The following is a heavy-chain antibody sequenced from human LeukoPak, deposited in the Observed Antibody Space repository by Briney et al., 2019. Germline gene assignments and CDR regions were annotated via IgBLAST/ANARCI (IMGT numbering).Heavy chain of an antibody. J-gene: IGHJ4*02. CDR1: GFTFNTYG. CDR2: ISFDGTKT. CDR3: ARGDLYYYDSSGGDY. Sequence: GGSLRLSCEVSGFTFNTYGIHWVRQTPGKGLEWVALISFDGTKTWYRDSVKGRFTISRDNAKNSLYLQMNSLRAEDTAVYYCARGDLYYYDSSGGDYWGQGTLVTVSS. V-gene: IGHV3-30*03. D-gene: IGHD3-22*01.